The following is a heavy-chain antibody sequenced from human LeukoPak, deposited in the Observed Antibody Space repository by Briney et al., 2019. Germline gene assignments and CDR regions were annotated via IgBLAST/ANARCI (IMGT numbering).Heavy chain of an antibody. J-gene: IGHJ4*02. CDR1: GFTFTSYW. D-gene: IGHD1-14*01. V-gene: IGHV3-7*01. CDR2: IKQDGSEK. CDR3: ARDPDRDGVDY. Sequence: GGSPRLSCAASGFTFTSYWMNWVRQAPGMGLEWVANIKQDGSEKYYVDSVKGRFTISRDSAKNSLYLQMNSLRAEDTAVYYCARDPDRDGVDYWGQGTLVTVSS.